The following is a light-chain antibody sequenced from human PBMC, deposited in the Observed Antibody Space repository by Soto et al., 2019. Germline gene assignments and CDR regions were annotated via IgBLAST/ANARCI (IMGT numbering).Light chain of an antibody. V-gene: IGLV2-11*01. CDR3: CSYTSNTVV. CDR2: EGT. Sequence: QSVLTQPRSVSGSPGQSVTISCTGTSSDVGGYNYVSWYQQHPGKAPKLMIYEGTKRPSGVSSRFSGSKSGNTASLTISGLQAEDEGDYYCCSYTSNTVVFGGGTKLTVL. J-gene: IGLJ2*01. CDR1: SSDVGGYNY.